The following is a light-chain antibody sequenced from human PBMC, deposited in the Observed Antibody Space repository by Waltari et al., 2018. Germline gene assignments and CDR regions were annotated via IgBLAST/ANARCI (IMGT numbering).Light chain of an antibody. V-gene: IGLV3-10*01. CDR3: YSTDSGGDHRGV. J-gene: IGLJ3*02. CDR2: EDN. Sequence: SYDLTQPPAVSVSPGQTARINCSGSALPRKHAYWYHQKSGQVPLLVIYEDNRRPSGIPERFSGSSSGTKATLTITGAQADDEGDYYCYSTDSGGDHRGVFGGGTRLTVL. CDR1: ALPRKH.